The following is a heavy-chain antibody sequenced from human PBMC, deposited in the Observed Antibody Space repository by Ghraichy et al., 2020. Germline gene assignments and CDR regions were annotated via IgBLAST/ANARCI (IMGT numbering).Heavy chain of an antibody. CDR3: ARVYFGYSPYFDY. Sequence: SETLSLTCAVYGGSFSGYYWSWIRQPPGKGLEWIGEINHSGSTNYNPSLKSRVTISVDTSKNQFSLKLSSVTAADTAVYYCARVYFGYSPYFDYWGQGNLVTVSS. CDR1: GGSFSGYY. V-gene: IGHV4-34*01. D-gene: IGHD5-18*01. CDR2: INHSGST. J-gene: IGHJ4*02.